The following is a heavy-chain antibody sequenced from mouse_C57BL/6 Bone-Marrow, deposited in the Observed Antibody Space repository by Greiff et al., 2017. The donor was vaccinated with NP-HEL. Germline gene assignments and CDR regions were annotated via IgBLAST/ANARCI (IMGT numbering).Heavy chain of an antibody. V-gene: IGHV1-15*01. CDR1: GYTFTDYE. D-gene: IGHD1-1*01. CDR2: IDPETGGT. CDR3: TSSSYWDFDV. J-gene: IGHJ1*03. Sequence: QVQLQQSGAELVRPGASVTLSCKASGYTFTDYEMHWVKQTPVHGLEWIGAIDPETGGTAYNQKFKGKAILTADKSSSTAYMELRSLTSEDSAVYYCTSSSYWDFDVWGTGTTVTVSS.